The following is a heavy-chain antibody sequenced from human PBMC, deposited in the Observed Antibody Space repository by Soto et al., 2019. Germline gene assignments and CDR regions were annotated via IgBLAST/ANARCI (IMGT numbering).Heavy chain of an antibody. CDR2: ISEGGTTT. V-gene: IGHV3-48*03. CDR3: VRDARGGGLLLWDC. J-gene: IGHJ4*02. CDR1: GFMFNDYE. Sequence: EVQLVESGGGLAQSGGSLRLSCAASGFMFNDYEMNWVRQAPGKGREWVSYISEGGTTTHYTDSVKGRFTISSDKAKESLYLQMNSLTPEDTATYFCVRDARGGGLLLWDCWGQGVVVSVSS. D-gene: IGHD3-16*01.